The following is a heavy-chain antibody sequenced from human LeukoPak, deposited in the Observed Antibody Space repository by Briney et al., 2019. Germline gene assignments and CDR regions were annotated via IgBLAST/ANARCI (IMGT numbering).Heavy chain of an antibody. CDR3: AKGQGAVAGIDY. J-gene: IGHJ4*02. CDR1: GFTFSTYG. CDR2: IGDSGGST. Sequence: GGSLRLSCAASGFTFSTYGMNWVRQAPGKGLEWVSGIGDSGGSTYYADSVKGRFTISRDNSKNTLYLQMNSLRAEDTAVYYCAKGQGAVAGIDYWGQGTLVTVSS. V-gene: IGHV3-23*01. D-gene: IGHD6-19*01.